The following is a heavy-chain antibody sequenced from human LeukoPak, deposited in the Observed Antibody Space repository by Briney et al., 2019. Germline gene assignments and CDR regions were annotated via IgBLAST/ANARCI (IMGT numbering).Heavy chain of an antibody. CDR3: ARGYYYDSSGYYLTDFDY. V-gene: IGHV1-46*01. D-gene: IGHD3-22*01. CDR2: INPSGGST. CDR1: GYTFTSYY. Sequence: ASVTVSCKASGYTFTSYYMHWVRQAPGQGLEWMGIINPSGGSTSYAQKFQGRVTMTRDTSTSTVYMELSSLRSEDTAVYYCARGYYYDSSGYYLTDFDYWGQGTLVTVSS. J-gene: IGHJ4*02.